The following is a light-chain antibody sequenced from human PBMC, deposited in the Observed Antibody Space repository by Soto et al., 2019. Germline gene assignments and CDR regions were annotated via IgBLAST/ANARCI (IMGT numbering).Light chain of an antibody. CDR2: AAY. Sequence: DIQMPQSPSSLSASVGDRLTITGRASQSISSYLNWYQQKPGKAPKLLIYAAYSLQSGVPSRFSGSGSGTEFTLTISSLQPEDFATYYCQQYNSYWTVGQGTKVDIK. J-gene: IGKJ1*01. CDR1: QSISSY. CDR3: QQYNSYWT. V-gene: IGKV1-39*01.